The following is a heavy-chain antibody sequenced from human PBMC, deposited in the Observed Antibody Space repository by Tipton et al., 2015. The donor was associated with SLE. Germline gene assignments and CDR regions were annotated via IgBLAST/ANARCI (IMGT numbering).Heavy chain of an antibody. CDR3: ARGSDGEYVRYFDV. J-gene: IGHJ2*01. Sequence: TLSLTCTVSGGSISFYYWSWIRQSPGRGLEWIGRIYSSGDRDYNPSLRSRVTMSIDASQNRVSLRLKSVSAADTAVYYCARGSDGEYVRYFDVWGPGTLVTVSS. V-gene: IGHV4-4*07. D-gene: IGHD4-17*01. CDR2: IYSSGDR. CDR1: GGSISFYY.